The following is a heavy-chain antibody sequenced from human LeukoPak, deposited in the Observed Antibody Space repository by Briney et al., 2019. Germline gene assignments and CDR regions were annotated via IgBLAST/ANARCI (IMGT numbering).Heavy chain of an antibody. D-gene: IGHD3-22*01. Sequence: SQTLSLTCTVSGGSINSGSYYWSWIRQPAGKGLEWIGRIYTSGSTNYNPSLKSRVTISVDTSKNQFSLKLSSVTAADTAVYYCARADVTMIVENWGQGTLVTVSS. CDR1: GGSINSGSYY. CDR2: IYTSGST. J-gene: IGHJ4*02. V-gene: IGHV4-61*02. CDR3: ARADVTMIVEN.